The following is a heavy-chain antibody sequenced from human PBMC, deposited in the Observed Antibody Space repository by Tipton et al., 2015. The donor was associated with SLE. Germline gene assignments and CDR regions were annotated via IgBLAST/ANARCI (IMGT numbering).Heavy chain of an antibody. CDR1: GGSISSYY. V-gene: IGHV4-59*01. D-gene: IGHD3-3*01. J-gene: IGHJ3*02. Sequence: TLSLTCTVSGGSISSYYWSWIRQPPGKGLEWIGYIYYSGSTNYNPSLKSRVTISVDTSKNQFSLKLSSVTAADTAVYYCARAPYYDFWSGYKGYAFDIWGQGTMVTVSS. CDR2: IYYSGST. CDR3: ARAPYYDFWSGYKGYAFDI.